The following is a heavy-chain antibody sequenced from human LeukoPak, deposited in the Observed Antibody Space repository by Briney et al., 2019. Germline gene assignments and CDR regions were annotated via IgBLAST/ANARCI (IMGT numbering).Heavy chain of an antibody. D-gene: IGHD3-22*01. CDR2: ISAYNGNT. Sequence: ASVKVSCKASGYTFTSYGISWVRQAPGQGLEWMGWISAYNGNTNYAQNLQGRVTMTTETSTSTAYMDLRSLRSDDTAVYYCARPLYYNSTGYHQYYFDHWGQGTLVTVSS. CDR3: ARPLYYNSTGYHQYYFDH. CDR1: GYTFTSYG. J-gene: IGHJ4*02. V-gene: IGHV1-18*01.